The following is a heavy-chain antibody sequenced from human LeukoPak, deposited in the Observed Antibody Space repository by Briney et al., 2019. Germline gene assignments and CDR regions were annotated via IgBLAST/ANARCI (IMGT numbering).Heavy chain of an antibody. Sequence: SETLSLXCTVSGGSISSNYWSWIRQPPGKGLEWIGYFYYSGSTNYNPSLKSRVTISVDTSKDQFSLKLSSVTAADTAVYYCARARGARITMIVVVDYFDYWGQGTLVTVSS. CDR3: ARARGARITMIVVVDYFDY. CDR1: GGSISSNY. V-gene: IGHV4-59*01. J-gene: IGHJ4*02. CDR2: FYYSGST. D-gene: IGHD3-22*01.